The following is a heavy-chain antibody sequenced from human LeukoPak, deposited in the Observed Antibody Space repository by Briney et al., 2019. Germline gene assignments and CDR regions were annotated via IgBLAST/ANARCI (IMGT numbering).Heavy chain of an antibody. CDR3: ARGRYCSGGSCYPRDYYYYGMDV. Sequence: KPSETLSLTCAVYGGSFSGYYWSWIRQPPGKGLEWIGEINHSGSTNYNPSLKSRVTISVDTSKNQFSLKLSPVTAADTGVYYCARGRYCSGGSCYPRDYYYYGMDVWGQGTTVTVSS. CDR2: INHSGST. J-gene: IGHJ6*02. D-gene: IGHD2-15*01. V-gene: IGHV4-34*01. CDR1: GGSFSGYY.